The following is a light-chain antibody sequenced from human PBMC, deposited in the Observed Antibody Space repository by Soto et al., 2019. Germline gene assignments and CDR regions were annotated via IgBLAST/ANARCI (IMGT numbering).Light chain of an antibody. CDR1: QTVASN. CDR2: GAS. V-gene: IGKV3D-15*01. Sequence: EIVMTQSPVTLSVSPGERVTLSCRASQTVASNLAWYQQKPGQAPRLLISGASRRATGIPDRFSGSGSGTEFTLTISSLQSEDFAVYYCQQYNNWPPWTFGQGTKVDIK. CDR3: QQYNNWPPWT. J-gene: IGKJ1*01.